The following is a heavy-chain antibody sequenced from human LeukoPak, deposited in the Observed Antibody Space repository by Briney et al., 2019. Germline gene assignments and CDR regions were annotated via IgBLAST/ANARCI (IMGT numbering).Heavy chain of an antibody. J-gene: IGHJ4*02. D-gene: IGHD3-22*01. Sequence: SETLSLTCAVYGGSFSGYCWSWIRQPPGKGLEWIGEINHSGSTNYNPSLKSRVTISVDTSKNQFSLKLSSVTAADTAVYYCARQKNGRNYYDSSGFYYFDYWGQGTLVTVSS. CDR3: ARQKNGRNYYDSSGFYYFDY. V-gene: IGHV4-34*01. CDR1: GGSFSGYC. CDR2: INHSGST.